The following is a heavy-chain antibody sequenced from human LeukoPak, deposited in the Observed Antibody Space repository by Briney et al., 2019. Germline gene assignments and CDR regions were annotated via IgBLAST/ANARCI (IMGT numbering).Heavy chain of an antibody. D-gene: IGHD3-22*01. CDR2: MKQDGSEK. V-gene: IGHV3-7*01. CDR1: GFTFSSYW. J-gene: IGHJ4*02. Sequence: GGSLRLSCAASGFTFSSYWMNWVRQAPGKGLEWVANMKQDGSEKYYVDSVKGRFTISRDNAKNSLYLQMNSLRAEDTAVYYCARSRASDSSGYHPYDYWGQGTLVTVSS. CDR3: ARSRASDSSGYHPYDY.